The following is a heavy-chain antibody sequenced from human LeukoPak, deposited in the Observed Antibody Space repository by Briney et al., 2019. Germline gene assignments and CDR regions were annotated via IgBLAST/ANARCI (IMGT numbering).Heavy chain of an antibody. CDR3: ASSSSSWNFDY. J-gene: IGHJ4*02. V-gene: IGHV3-21*01. CDR2: ISSSSSYI. D-gene: IGHD6-13*01. Sequence: GGSLRLSCAASGFTFSSYSMNWARHAPGKGLEWVSSISSSSSYIYYADSVKGRFTISRDNAKNSLYLQMNSLRAEGTAVYYCASSSSSWNFDYWGQGTLVTVSS. CDR1: GFTFSSYS.